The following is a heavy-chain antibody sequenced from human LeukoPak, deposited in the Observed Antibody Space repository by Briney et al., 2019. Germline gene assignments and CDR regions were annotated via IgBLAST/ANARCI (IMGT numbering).Heavy chain of an antibody. Sequence: SETLSLTCTVSDGSISSSSYYWGWIRQPPGKGLEWIGSIYYSGSTYYSPSLKSRVAISVDTSKNQFSLKLSSVTAADTAVYYCANYCSSSSCHGRMDVWGKGTTVTVSS. V-gene: IGHV4-39*01. D-gene: IGHD2-2*01. J-gene: IGHJ6*03. CDR2: IYYSGST. CDR3: ANYCSSSSCHGRMDV. CDR1: DGSISSSSYY.